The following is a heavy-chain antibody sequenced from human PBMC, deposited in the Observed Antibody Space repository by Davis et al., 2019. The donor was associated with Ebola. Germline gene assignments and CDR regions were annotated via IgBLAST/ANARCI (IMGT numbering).Heavy chain of an antibody. V-gene: IGHV4-34*01. Sequence: SETLSLTCAVYGGSFSGYYWSWIRQPPGKGLEWIGEINHSGSTNYNPSLKSRVTISVDTFKNQFSLKLSSVTAADTAVYYCARGGGIWGFDPWGQGTLVTVSS. D-gene: IGHD2/OR15-2a*01. CDR3: ARGGGIWGFDP. CDR2: INHSGST. J-gene: IGHJ5*02. CDR1: GGSFSGYY.